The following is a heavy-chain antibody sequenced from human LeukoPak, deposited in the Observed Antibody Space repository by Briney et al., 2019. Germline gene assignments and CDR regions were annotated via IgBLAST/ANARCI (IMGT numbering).Heavy chain of an antibody. Sequence: SETLSLTCTVSGGSISSYYWSWIRQPPGKGLEWIGYIYYSGSTNYNPSLKSRVTISVDTSKNQFSLKLSSVTAADTAVYYCARHFWAGYSSSGSFDYWGQGTLVTVSS. V-gene: IGHV4-59*08. D-gene: IGHD6-13*01. CDR1: GGSISSYY. CDR2: IYYSGST. J-gene: IGHJ4*02. CDR3: ARHFWAGYSSSGSFDY.